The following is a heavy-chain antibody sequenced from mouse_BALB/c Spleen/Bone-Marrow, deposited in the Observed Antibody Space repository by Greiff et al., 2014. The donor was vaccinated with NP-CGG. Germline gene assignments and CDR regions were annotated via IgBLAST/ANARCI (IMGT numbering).Heavy chain of an antibody. Sequence: DLVKPGASVKLSCKASGYTFTSYWINWMKQRPGQGLEWIGRIAPGSGSTYYNEMFKGKASLTVDTSSSTAYIQLSSLSSEDSAAYFRAREDMGYGNNDWFAYWGQGTLVTVSA. D-gene: IGHD2-1*01. J-gene: IGHJ3*01. CDR2: IAPGSGST. CDR1: GYTFTSYW. CDR3: AREDMGYGNNDWFAY. V-gene: IGHV1S41*01.